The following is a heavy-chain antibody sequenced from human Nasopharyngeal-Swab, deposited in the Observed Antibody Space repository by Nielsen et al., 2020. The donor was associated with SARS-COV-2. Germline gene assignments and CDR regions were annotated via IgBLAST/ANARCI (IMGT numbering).Heavy chain of an antibody. CDR2: IYYSGST. CDR1: GGSISSYY. V-gene: IGHV4-59*08. J-gene: IGHJ6*02. CDR3: ARQDSWYYYYGMDV. Sequence: GSLRLSCTVSGGSISSYYWNWIRQPPGKGLEWIGYIYYSGSTNYNPSLKSRVTISVDTSKNQFSLKLSSVTAADTAVYYCARQDSWYYYYGMDVWGQGTTVTVSS.